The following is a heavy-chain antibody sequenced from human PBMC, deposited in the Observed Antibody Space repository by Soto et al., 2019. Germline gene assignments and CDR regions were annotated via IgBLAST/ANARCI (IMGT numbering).Heavy chain of an antibody. D-gene: IGHD4-17*01. CDR1: GGTFSSYT. V-gene: IGHV1-69*02. CDR2: IIPILGIA. J-gene: IGHJ4*02. CDR3: ARSPIYYGDYDY. Sequence: GASVKVSCKASGGTFSSYTSSWVRQAPGQGLEWMGRIIPILGIANYAQKFQGRVTITADKSTSTAYMELSSLRSEDTAVYYCARSPIYYGDYDYWGQGTLVTVSS.